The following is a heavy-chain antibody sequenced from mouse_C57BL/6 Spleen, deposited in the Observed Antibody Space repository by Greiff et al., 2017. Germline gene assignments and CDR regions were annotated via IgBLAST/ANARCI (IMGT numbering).Heavy chain of an antibody. CDR2: ISGGGGNT. D-gene: IGHD3-3*01. J-gene: IGHJ2*01. CDR1: GFTFSSST. Sequence: EVQLVESGGGLVKPGGSLKLSCAASGFTFSSSTMSWVRQTPEKRLEWVATISGGGGNTYYPDSVKGRFTISRDNAKNTLYLQMSSLRSEDTDLYYCARRGDAHYFDYGGQGTTLTVSS. CDR3: ARRGDAHYFDY. V-gene: IGHV5-9*01.